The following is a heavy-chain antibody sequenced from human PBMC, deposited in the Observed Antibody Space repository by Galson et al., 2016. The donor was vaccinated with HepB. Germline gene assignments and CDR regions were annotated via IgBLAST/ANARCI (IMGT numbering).Heavy chain of an antibody. J-gene: IGHJ4*02. CDR2: ITNEGHNT. CDR1: GFAFSKYP. CDR3: ARDPIAGAPDYFDY. Sequence: SLRLSCAASGFAFSKYPAHWVRQPPGKGLQYVSLITNEGHNTYYADSVRGRFTISRDNSKNTLYLQMDRLTTDDTAVYYCARDPIAGAPDYFDYWGQGTLVTVSS. V-gene: IGHV3-64*04. D-gene: IGHD1-26*01.